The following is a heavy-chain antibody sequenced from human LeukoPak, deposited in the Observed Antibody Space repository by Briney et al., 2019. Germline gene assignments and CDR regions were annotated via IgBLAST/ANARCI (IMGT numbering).Heavy chain of an antibody. CDR2: INPSGGST. CDR3: ARGATQSGSYRPSYDAFDI. Sequence: ASVKVSCKASGYTFTSYYMHWVRQAPGQGLEWMGIINPSGGSTSYAQKFQGRVTMTRDTSTSTVYMELSSLRSEDTAVYYCARGATQSGSYRPSYDAFDIWGQGTMVTVSS. J-gene: IGHJ3*02. CDR1: GYTFTSYY. D-gene: IGHD1-26*01. V-gene: IGHV1-46*01.